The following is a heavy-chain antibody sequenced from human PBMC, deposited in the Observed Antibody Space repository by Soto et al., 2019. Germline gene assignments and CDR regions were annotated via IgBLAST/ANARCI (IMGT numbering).Heavy chain of an antibody. J-gene: IGHJ1*01. CDR2: IKQDGSEK. V-gene: IGHV3-7*05. Sequence: GGSLRLSCAASGFTFSSYWMSWVRQAPGKGLEWVANIKQDGSEKYYVDSVKGRFTISRDNAKNSLYRQMNSLRAEDTAVYYCARDSVYYDSSHAEYFQHWGQGTLVTVSS. CDR3: ARDSVYYDSSHAEYFQH. D-gene: IGHD3-22*01. CDR1: GFTFSSYW.